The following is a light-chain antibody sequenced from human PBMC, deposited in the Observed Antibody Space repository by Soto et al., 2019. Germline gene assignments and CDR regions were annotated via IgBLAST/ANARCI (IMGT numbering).Light chain of an antibody. CDR1: SSNMGAGYG. Sequence: QSVLTQPPSVSGAPGQRVTISCTGSSSNMGAGYGVHWYQHLPGTAPKLLIYGDSNRPSGVPDRFSASRSGTSASLAITALQAEDEAEYYCQSYDSSLSGSVFGGGTKVTVL. CDR3: QSYDSSLSGSV. V-gene: IGLV1-40*01. J-gene: IGLJ2*01. CDR2: GDS.